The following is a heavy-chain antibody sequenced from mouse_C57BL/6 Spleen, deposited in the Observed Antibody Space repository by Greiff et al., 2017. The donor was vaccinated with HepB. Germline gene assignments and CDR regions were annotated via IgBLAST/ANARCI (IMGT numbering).Heavy chain of an antibody. CDR2: IYPGDGDT. J-gene: IGHJ3*01. Sequence: VQLVESGAELVKPGASVKISCKASGYAFSSYWMNWVKQRPGKGLEWIGQIYPGDGDTNYNGKFKGKATLTADKSSSTAYMQLSSLTSEDSAVYCCARTETMVTTGFAYWGQGTLVTVSA. V-gene: IGHV1-80*01. CDR3: ARTETMVTTGFAY. CDR1: GYAFSSYW. D-gene: IGHD2-2*01.